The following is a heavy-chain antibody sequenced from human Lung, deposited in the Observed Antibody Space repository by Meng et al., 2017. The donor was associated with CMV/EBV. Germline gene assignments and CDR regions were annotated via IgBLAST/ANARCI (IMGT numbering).Heavy chain of an antibody. V-gene: IGHV1-8*01. CDR3: ARGLRRPSSAIDFDY. J-gene: IGHJ4*02. CDR1: GYTFTNYN. D-gene: IGHD2-2*01. CDR2: MKPNTGNT. Sequence: QVLLVQSGAEVKKPGASVKVSCKASGYTFTNYNINWVRQATGQGLERMGWMKPNTGNTGYGQKFQGRITMTRNTAISTAYMELSSLTSEDTAVYFCARGLRRPSSAIDFDYWGQGTLVTVSS.